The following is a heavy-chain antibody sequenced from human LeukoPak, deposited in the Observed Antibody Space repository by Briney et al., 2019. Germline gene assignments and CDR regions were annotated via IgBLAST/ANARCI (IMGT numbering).Heavy chain of an antibody. J-gene: IGHJ6*03. CDR2: IIPIFGTA. CDR1: GGTFSSYA. V-gene: IGHV1-69*13. CDR3: ARTGLRIAARPPHPLPGYYYYMDV. Sequence: ASVKVSCKASGGTFSSYAISWVRQAPGQGLEWMGGIIPIFGTANYAQKFQGRVTITADESTSTAYMELSSLRSEDTAVYYCARTGLRIAARPPHPLPGYYYYMDVWGKGTTVTVSS. D-gene: IGHD6-6*01.